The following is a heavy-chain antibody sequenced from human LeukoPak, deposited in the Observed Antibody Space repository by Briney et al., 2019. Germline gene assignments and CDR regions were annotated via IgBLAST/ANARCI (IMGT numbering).Heavy chain of an antibody. CDR2: IYSGGST. Sequence: GGSLRLSCAASGFTVSSNYMTWVRQAPGKGLEWVSVIYSGGSTYYADSVKGRFTLSRDNSKNTLFLQMNSLRAEDTAVYYCARDNYGDYVEVFDYWGQGTLVTVSS. V-gene: IGHV3-66*01. CDR3: ARDNYGDYVEVFDY. CDR1: GFTVSSNY. D-gene: IGHD4-17*01. J-gene: IGHJ4*02.